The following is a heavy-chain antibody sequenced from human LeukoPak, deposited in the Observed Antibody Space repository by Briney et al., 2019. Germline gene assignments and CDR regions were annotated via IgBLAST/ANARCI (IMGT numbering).Heavy chain of an antibody. Sequence: GGSLRLSCAASGFTFSSYAMSWVRQAPGKGLEWVSAISGSGGSTYYADSVKGRFTISRDNSKNTLYLQMNSLRAEDTAVYYCAKGDSSGYYYRPGYYFDYWGQRTLVTVSS. CDR2: ISGSGGST. CDR1: GFTFSSYA. V-gene: IGHV3-23*01. D-gene: IGHD3-22*01. CDR3: AKGDSSGYYYRPGYYFDY. J-gene: IGHJ4*02.